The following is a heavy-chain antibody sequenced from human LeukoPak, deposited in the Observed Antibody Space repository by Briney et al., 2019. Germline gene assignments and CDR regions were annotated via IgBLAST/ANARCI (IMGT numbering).Heavy chain of an antibody. D-gene: IGHD6-13*01. V-gene: IGHV1-2*02. Sequence: ASVKVSCKASGYTFTNYDIYWVRQPTGQGLEWMGWINPNSGGTNYAQKFQGRVTMTRDTSISTAYMELSRLRSDDTAVYYCARALVGSSSWYERLSWFDPWGQGTLVTVSS. J-gene: IGHJ5*02. CDR3: ARALVGSSSWYERLSWFDP. CDR2: INPNSGGT. CDR1: GYTFTNYD.